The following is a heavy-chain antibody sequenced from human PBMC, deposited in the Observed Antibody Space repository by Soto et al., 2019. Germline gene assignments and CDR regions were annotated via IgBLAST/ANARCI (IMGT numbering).Heavy chain of an antibody. J-gene: IGHJ6*02. CDR1: GYTFTGYY. Sequence: GASVKVSCKASGYTFTGYYMHWVRQAPGQGLEWMGWINPNSGGTNYAQKFQGRVTMTRDTSISTAYMELSRLRSDDTAVYYCARESGAATYYYYGMDVWGQGTTVTVS. V-gene: IGHV1-2*02. CDR3: ARESGAATYYYYGMDV. CDR2: INPNSGGT. D-gene: IGHD4-17*01.